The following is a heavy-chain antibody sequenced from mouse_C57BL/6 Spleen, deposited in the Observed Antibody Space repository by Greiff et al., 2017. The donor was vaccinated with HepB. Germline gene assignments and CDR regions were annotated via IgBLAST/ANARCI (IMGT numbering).Heavy chain of an antibody. D-gene: IGHD2-10*02. CDR2: IWSDGST. CDR3: ARHTSYGNYDAMDY. CDR1: GFSLTSYG. Sequence: VHLVESGPGLVAPSQSLSITCTVSGFSLTSYGVHWVRQPPGKGLEWLVVIWSDGSTTYNSALKSRLSISKDNSKSQVFLKMNSLQTDDTAMYYCARHTSYGNYDAMDYWGQGTSVAVSS. V-gene: IGHV2-6-1*01. J-gene: IGHJ4*01.